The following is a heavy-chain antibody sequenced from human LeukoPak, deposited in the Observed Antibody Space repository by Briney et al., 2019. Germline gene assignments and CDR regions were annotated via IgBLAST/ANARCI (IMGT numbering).Heavy chain of an antibody. CDR1: GFTLCSYA. V-gene: IGHV3-30*01. Sequence: GRSLRLSCAASGFTLCSYAIDWVRQGPGEGVGWGAGILYDGSNKYYADSVKGRFTISRDNSKNTLYLQMNSLRAEDTAVYYCARESRPKAYGSGSYFDYWGQGTLVTVSS. J-gene: IGHJ4*02. CDR2: ILYDGSNK. CDR3: ARESRPKAYGSGSYFDY. D-gene: IGHD3-10*01.